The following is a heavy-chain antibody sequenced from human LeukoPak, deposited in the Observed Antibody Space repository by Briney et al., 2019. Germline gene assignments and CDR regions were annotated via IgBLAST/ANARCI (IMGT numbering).Heavy chain of an antibody. CDR2: ISSDGGST. CDR3: VKRSYSGTYYYDY. J-gene: IGHJ4*02. D-gene: IGHD5-12*01. Sequence: GGSLRLSCPASGFTFSSYAMHWVRQAPGKGLEYVSSISSDGGSTYYADSVKGRFTISRDNSKNTLYLQMSSLRAEDTAVFYCVKRSYSGTYYYDYWGQGTLVTVSS. CDR1: GFTFSSYA. V-gene: IGHV3-64D*06.